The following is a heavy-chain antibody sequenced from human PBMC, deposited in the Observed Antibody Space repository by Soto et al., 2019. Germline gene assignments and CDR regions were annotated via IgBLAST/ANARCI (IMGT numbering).Heavy chain of an antibody. CDR1: GFTFTNYA. Sequence: EVQLLEYGGGLVQPGGSLRLSCAASGFTFTNYAMNWGRQAPGKGLEWVSSIGTGGDTNYADSVKGRFTISRDNSRNTLYLQMNSLRADDTALYYCAKNYYFDNWGQGPLVTVSS. CDR3: AKNYYFDN. CDR2: IGTGGDT. V-gene: IGHV3-23*01. J-gene: IGHJ4*02.